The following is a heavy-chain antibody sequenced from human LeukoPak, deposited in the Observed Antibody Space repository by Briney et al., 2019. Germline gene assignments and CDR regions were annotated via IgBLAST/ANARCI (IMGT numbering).Heavy chain of an antibody. J-gene: IGHJ6*03. V-gene: IGHV3-7*01. D-gene: IGHD4-11*01. CDR3: ARDRVTTGYYYSYYYMDV. CDR2: IKEDGSEK. CDR1: GFTFSSYW. Sequence: GGSLRLSCAASGFTFSSYWISWVRQAPGKGLEWVANIKEDGSEKYYVDSVKGRFTISRDNAKNSLYLQMNSLRAEDTAVYYCARDRVTTGYYYSYYYMDVWGNGTTVTVSS.